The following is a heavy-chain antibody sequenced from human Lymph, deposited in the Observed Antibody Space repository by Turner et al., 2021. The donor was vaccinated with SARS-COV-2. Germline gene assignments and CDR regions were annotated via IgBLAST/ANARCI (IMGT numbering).Heavy chain of an antibody. D-gene: IGHD6-19*01. J-gene: IGHJ6*02. V-gene: IGHV4-59*08. CDR2: IHYSGST. Sequence: QVQLQESGPGLVKPSETLSLTCTVSGGSISSYYCSWIRQPPGKGLEWMGYIHYSGSTNYNPSLKSRVTISVDTSKNQFSLKLNSVTAADTAVYYCARHGFSGWYGGGMDVWGQGTTVTVSS. CDR3: ARHGFSGWYGGGMDV. CDR1: GGSISSYY.